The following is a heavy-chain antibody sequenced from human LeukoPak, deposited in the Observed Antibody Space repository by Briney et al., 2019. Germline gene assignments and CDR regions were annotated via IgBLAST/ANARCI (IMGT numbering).Heavy chain of an antibody. V-gene: IGHV3-23*01. CDR3: ANPRGNYGAYAFDI. J-gene: IGHJ3*02. D-gene: IGHD4-17*01. CDR2: IGGSGGNT. CDR1: GLTFSSYA. Sequence: GGSLRLSCAASGLTFSSYAMNWVRQAPGKGLEWVSAIGGSGGNTYYADSVKGRFTISRDNSKNTLYLQMNSLRAEDTAVYYCANPRGNYGAYAFDIWGQGTMVTVSS.